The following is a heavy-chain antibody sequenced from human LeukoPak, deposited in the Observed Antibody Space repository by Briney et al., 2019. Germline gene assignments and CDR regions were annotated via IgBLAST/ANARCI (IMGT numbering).Heavy chain of an antibody. CDR1: GFTFSNAW. D-gene: IGHD3-3*01. CDR2: IKSKTDGGTT. Sequence: PGGSLRLSCAASGFTFSNAWMNWVRQAPGKGLEWVGRIKSKTDGGTTDYAAPVTGRFPISRDDSKNTLYLQMNSLKTEDTAVYYCTTRYDFWSGYLFDYWGQGTLVTVSS. CDR3: TTRYDFWSGYLFDY. J-gene: IGHJ4*02. V-gene: IGHV3-15*07.